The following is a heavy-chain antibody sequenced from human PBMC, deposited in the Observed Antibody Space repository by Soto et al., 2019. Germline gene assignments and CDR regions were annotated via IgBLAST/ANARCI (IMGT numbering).Heavy chain of an antibody. Sequence: DVQLVESGGGLVQPGRSLRLSCAASGFTFDDYAMHWVRQAPGKGLEWVSGISWNSGSIGYADSVKGRFTISRDNAKNSLYLQMNSLRAEDTALYYCAKEGYGSLPSDYYYYYYMDVWAKGPRSPSP. CDR3: AKEGYGSLPSDYYYYYYMDV. V-gene: IGHV3-9*01. CDR2: ISWNSGSI. D-gene: IGHD3-10*01. CDR1: GFTFDDYA. J-gene: IGHJ6*03.